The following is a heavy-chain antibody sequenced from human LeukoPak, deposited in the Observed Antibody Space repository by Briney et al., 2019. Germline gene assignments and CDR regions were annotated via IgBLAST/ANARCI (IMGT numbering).Heavy chain of an antibody. V-gene: IGHV3-21*01. CDR3: ARVGGYSSSWYESDP. CDR1: GFTFSSYS. CDR2: ISSSSSYI. D-gene: IGHD6-13*01. Sequence: GGSLRLSCAASGFTFSSYSMNWVRQAPGKGLEWVSSISSSSSYIYYADSVKGRFTISRDNSKNTPYLQMNSLRAEDTAVYYCARVGGYSSSWYESDPWGQGTLSPSPQ. J-gene: IGHJ5*02.